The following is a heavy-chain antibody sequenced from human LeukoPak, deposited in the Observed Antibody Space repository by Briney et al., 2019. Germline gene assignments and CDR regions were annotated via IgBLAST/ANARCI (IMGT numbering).Heavy chain of an antibody. J-gene: IGHJ6*02. Sequence: ASVKVSCKASGYTFTGYYMHWVRQAPGQGLEWMGWINPNSGGTNYAQKLQGWVTMTRDTSISTAYMELSRLRSDDTAVYYCAREGYGSGPEEHYYYYGMDVWGQGTTVTVSS. V-gene: IGHV1-2*04. CDR2: INPNSGGT. CDR1: GYTFTGYY. CDR3: AREGYGSGPEEHYYYYGMDV. D-gene: IGHD3-10*01.